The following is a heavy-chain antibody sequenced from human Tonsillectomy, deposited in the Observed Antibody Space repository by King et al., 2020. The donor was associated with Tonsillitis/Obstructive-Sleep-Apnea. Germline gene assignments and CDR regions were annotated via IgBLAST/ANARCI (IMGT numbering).Heavy chain of an antibody. Sequence: VQLQQWGAGLLKPSETLSLTCAVHGGSFSGYYWSWIRQPPGKGLEWIGEINHSGSTNYNPSLMSRVTISVDTSKNQFSLKLSSVTAADTAVYYCARGRMVVVGAATPDLYFQHWGQGTLVTVSS. CDR2: INHSGST. CDR1: GGSFSGYY. CDR3: ARGRMVVVGAATPDLYFQH. D-gene: IGHD2-15*01. J-gene: IGHJ1*01. V-gene: IGHV4-34*01.